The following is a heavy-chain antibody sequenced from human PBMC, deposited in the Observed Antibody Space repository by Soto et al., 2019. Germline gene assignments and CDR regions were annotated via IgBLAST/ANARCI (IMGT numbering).Heavy chain of an antibody. CDR1: GGSISSGGYY. D-gene: IGHD3-10*01. V-gene: IGHV4-31*03. CDR2: IYYSGST. Sequence: QVQLQESGPGLVKPSQTLSLTCTVSGGSISSGGYYWSWIRQHPGKGLEWIGYIYYSGSTYYNPSLKSRVTISVATSKNQFSLKLSSVTAAETAVYYCASIVSSAHGEFSDCGQGTLVTVSS. J-gene: IGHJ4*02. CDR3: ASIVSSAHGEFSD.